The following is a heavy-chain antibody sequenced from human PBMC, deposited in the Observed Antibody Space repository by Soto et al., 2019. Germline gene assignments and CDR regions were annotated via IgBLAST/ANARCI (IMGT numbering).Heavy chain of an antibody. CDR1: GFSLSTIGVG. D-gene: IGHD5-12*01. CDR2: IYWNDDK. V-gene: IGHV2-5*01. Sequence: SGPTLVNPTQTLTLTCTFSGFSLSTIGVGVGWIRQPPGKALEWLALIYWNDDKRYSPSLKSRLTITKDTSKNQVVLTMTNMDPVDTATYYCAHLDGYNTRGRYYFDYWGQRTPGNVSS. CDR3: AHLDGYNTRGRYYFDY. J-gene: IGHJ4*02.